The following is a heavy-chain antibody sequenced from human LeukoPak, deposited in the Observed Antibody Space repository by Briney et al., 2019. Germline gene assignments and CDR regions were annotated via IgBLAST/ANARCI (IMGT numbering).Heavy chain of an antibody. CDR2: IYHSRST. V-gene: IGHV4-4*02. Sequence: PSETLSLTCAVSGGSISSSNWWSWVRQPPGKGLEWIGEIYHSRSTNYNPSLKSRVTISVDKSKNQFSLKLSSVTAADTAVYYCARESDYGGNPYYFDYWGPGTLVTVSS. D-gene: IGHD4-23*01. CDR3: ARESDYGGNPYYFDY. CDR1: GGSISSSNW. J-gene: IGHJ4*02.